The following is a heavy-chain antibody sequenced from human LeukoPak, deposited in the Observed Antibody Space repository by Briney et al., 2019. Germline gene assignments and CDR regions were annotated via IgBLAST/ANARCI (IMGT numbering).Heavy chain of an antibody. V-gene: IGHV3-23*01. D-gene: IGHD6-19*01. J-gene: IGHJ4*02. CDR1: GFMFTNYA. CDR3: ARGRMAVAGSYEY. CDR2: LSASGGSP. Sequence: GGSLRLSCAASGFMFTNYAMSWVRQAPGKGLEWVSALSASGGSPYYADSMKGRFTISRDSSKNTLYLQMNGMRAEDTAVYYCARGRMAVAGSYEYWGQGTLVTVS.